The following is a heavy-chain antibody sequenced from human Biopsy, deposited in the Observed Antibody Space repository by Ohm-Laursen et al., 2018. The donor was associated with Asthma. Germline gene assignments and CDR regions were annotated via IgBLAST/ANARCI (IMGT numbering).Heavy chain of an antibody. CDR3: ARGPELDV. Sequence: SETLSLTCHVYPGSFSGFFWTWIRQSPEKGLEWIGETNERGVTNNNPSLKSRVIISIDTYWNRVSLKLTSVTAADTAVYYCARGPELDVWGQGTTVTVSS. CDR2: TNERGVT. CDR1: PGSFSGFF. V-gene: IGHV4-34*01. J-gene: IGHJ6*02. D-gene: IGHD1-14*01.